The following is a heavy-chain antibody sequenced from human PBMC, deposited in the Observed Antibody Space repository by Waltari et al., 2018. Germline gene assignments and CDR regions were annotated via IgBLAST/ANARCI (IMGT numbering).Heavy chain of an antibody. J-gene: IGHJ5*02. V-gene: IGHV1-8*03. Sequence: QVQLVQSGAEVKKPGASVKVSCKASGYTFTSYDINWVRQATGQGLEWMGWMNPNSGNTGYEQKVQGRVTITRNTSISTAYMELSSLRSEDTAVYYCARETTIFGVVRTYNWFDPWGQGTLVTVSS. CDR1: GYTFTSYD. D-gene: IGHD3-3*01. CDR3: ARETTIFGVVRTYNWFDP. CDR2: MNPNSGNT.